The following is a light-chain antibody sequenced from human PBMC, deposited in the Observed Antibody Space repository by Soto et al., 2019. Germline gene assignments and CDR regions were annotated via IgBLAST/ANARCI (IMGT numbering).Light chain of an antibody. J-gene: IGKJ5*01. CDR3: LQRSKLPPY. Sequence: EHMWTQSAGTLSLYPGARATLSCRASQRVSSNLAWYQQKPGQGTRLLIYDASNRATGIPARFSGSGSGTDFTLTISSLEPEDFAVYYCLQRSKLPPYFDQGTRLE. CDR1: QRVSSN. V-gene: IGKV3-11*01. CDR2: DAS.